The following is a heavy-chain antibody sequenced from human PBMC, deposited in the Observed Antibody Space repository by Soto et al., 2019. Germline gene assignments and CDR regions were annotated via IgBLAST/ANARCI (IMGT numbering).Heavy chain of an antibody. CDR3: ARRRDYGRMDV. V-gene: IGHV2-5*02. Sequence: QITLKESGPTLVKPTQTLTLTCTFSGFALSTSAVGVGWIRQPPGKALEWLALIYGDDNKRYSLSLTSRLTITKDTSKNQVVFTMTNMDPVDTATYFCARRRDYGRMDVWGQGTTVTVSS. D-gene: IGHD3-16*01. J-gene: IGHJ6*02. CDR2: IYGDDNK. CDR1: GFALSTSAVG.